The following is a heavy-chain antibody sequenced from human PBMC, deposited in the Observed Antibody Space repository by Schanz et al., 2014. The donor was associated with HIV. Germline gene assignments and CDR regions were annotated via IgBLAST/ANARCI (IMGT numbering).Heavy chain of an antibody. D-gene: IGHD6-6*01. CDR1: GFTFSSYG. V-gene: IGHV3-33*01. CDR3: ASTVYPYSSSSDYYYGMDV. J-gene: IGHJ6*02. CDR2: IWYDGSNK. Sequence: QVQLEESGGGVVQPGRSLRLSCAASGFTFSSYGMHWVRQAPGKGLEWVAVIWYDGSNKYYADSVKGRFTISRDNSKNTLYVQMNSLRAEDTAVYYCASTVYPYSSSSDYYYGMDVWGQGTTVTVSS.